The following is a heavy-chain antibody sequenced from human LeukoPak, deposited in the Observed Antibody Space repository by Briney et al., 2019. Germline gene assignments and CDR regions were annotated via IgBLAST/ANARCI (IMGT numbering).Heavy chain of an antibody. CDR2: IYSGGAT. Sequence: GGSLRLSCAASGFTVSSNYMNWVRQAPGKGLEWVSVIYSGGATYDADSVKGRFTISRDSSKNTLFLHMNTLRAEDTAIYYCAKDRTVGASYWYFDLWGRGTLVTVSS. D-gene: IGHD1-26*01. J-gene: IGHJ2*01. CDR1: GFTVSSNY. CDR3: AKDRTVGASYWYFDL. V-gene: IGHV3-53*01.